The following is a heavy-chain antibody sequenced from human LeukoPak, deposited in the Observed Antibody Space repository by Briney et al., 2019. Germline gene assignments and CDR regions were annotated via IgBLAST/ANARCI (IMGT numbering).Heavy chain of an antibody. CDR3: ARQYIDILTGYYRGELYWFFDL. V-gene: IGHV4-38-2*02. CDR2: IYHSGST. J-gene: IGHJ2*01. D-gene: IGHD3-9*01. CDR1: GASISSGYF. Sequence: SETLSLTCTVSGASISSGYFWGWIRQPPGKGLEWIGTIYHSGSTYYNPSLKSRVTISLDTSKNQFSLKLSSVTAADSAVYYCARQYIDILTGYYRGELYWFFDLWGRGTLVTVSS.